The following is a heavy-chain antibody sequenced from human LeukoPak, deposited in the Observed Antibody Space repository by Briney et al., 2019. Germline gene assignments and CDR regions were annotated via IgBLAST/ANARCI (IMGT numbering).Heavy chain of an antibody. Sequence: SETLSLTCTVSGGSISSSSYYWSWIRQPAGKGLEWIGRIYSSGSTNYNPSLKSRVTISVDTSKNQFSLKLSSVTAADTAVYFRALQLFRAGVHGLQRWGQGTLVTVSS. CDR2: IYSSGST. V-gene: IGHV4-61*02. D-gene: IGHD2-21*01. J-gene: IGHJ1*01. CDR1: GGSISSSSYY. CDR3: ALQLFRAGVHGLQR.